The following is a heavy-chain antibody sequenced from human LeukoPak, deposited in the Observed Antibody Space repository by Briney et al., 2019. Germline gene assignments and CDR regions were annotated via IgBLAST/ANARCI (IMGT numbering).Heavy chain of an antibody. D-gene: IGHD1-26*01. V-gene: IGHV3-21*01. CDR3: ATFSGSYPSYFDY. CDR2: ISSTSSYI. J-gene: IGHJ4*02. CDR1: GFIFSSYS. Sequence: TGGSLRLSCAASGFIFSSYSMNWVRQAPGKGLEWVSSISSTSSYIYYADSLKGRFTISRDNAKKSLYLQMNSLRAEDTAVYYCATFSGSYPSYFDYWDQGTLVTVSS.